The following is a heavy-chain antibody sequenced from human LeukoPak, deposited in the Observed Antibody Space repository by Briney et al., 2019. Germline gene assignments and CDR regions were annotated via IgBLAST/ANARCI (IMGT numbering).Heavy chain of an antibody. V-gene: IGHV4-59*01. D-gene: IGHD6-13*01. CDR1: GGSISSYY. CDR2: IYYSGST. CDR3: ARAGYRAEVGAFDI. Sequence: SETLSLTCTVSGGSISSYYWSWIRQPPGKGLEWIGYIYYSGSTNYNPSLKSRVTISVDTSKNQFSLKLSSVTAADTAVYYCARAGYRAEVGAFDIWGQGTMVTVSS. J-gene: IGHJ3*02.